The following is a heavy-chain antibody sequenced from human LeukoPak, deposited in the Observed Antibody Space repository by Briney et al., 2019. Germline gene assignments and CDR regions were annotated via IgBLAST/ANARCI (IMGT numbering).Heavy chain of an antibody. D-gene: IGHD6-13*01. Sequence: SETLSLTCTVSGGSISSYYWGWIRQPPGKGLEWIGRIYTSGSTNYNPSLKSRVTMSVDTSKNQFSLKLSSVTAADTAVYYCARVISSWYPPYYYYMDVWGKGTTVTVSS. CDR2: IYTSGST. CDR3: ARVISSWYPPYYYYMDV. V-gene: IGHV4-4*07. J-gene: IGHJ6*03. CDR1: GGSISSYY.